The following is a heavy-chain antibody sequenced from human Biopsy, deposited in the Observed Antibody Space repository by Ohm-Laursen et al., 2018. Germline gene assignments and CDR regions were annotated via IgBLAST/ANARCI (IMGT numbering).Heavy chain of an antibody. V-gene: IGHV3-11*01. D-gene: IGHD4-23*01. CDR1: GFSFNDYY. Sequence: SLRLSCTASGFSFNDYYMSWIRQAPGKRLEWVSYISNSGGTIFYADSVKGRFTVSRDNAKNSLYLHMSSLRADDTAVYYCARLQGIQLQKNYFDYWGLGTPVTVSS. CDR2: ISNSGGTI. CDR3: ARLQGIQLQKNYFDY. J-gene: IGHJ4*02.